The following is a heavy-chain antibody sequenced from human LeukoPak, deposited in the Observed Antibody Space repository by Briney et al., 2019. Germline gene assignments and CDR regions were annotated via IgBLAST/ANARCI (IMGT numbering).Heavy chain of an antibody. J-gene: IGHJ4*02. CDR1: GYTFTSYG. D-gene: IGHD2-8*01. Sequence: GASVKVSCKASGYTFTSYGISWVRQAPGQGLEWMGWISAYNGNSNYAQKFQGRVTMTRGTSISTAYMELSRLRSDDTAVYYCARVLSGTKPLDYWGQGTLVTVSS. CDR3: ARVLSGTKPLDY. CDR2: ISAYNGNS. V-gene: IGHV1-18*01.